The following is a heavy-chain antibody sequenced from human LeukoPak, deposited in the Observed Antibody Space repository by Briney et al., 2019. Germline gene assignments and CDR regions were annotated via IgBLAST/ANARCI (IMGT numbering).Heavy chain of an antibody. V-gene: IGHV1-2*02. CDR2: INPNRDGT. CDR3: ARGGKYGGRGGSCYSDY. J-gene: IGHJ4*02. D-gene: IGHD2-15*01. Sequence: ASVKVSCKASGYTFTDYYMHWVRQAPGQGLEWMGWINPNRDGTNYAHKFQGRVTMTRDTSTSTAYMELSRLRSDDTAVYYCARGGKYGGRGGSCYSDYWGQGTLVTVSA. CDR1: GYTFTDYY.